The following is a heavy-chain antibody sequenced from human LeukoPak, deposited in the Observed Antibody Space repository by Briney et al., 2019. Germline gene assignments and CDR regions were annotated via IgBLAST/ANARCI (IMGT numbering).Heavy chain of an antibody. Sequence: ASVTVSCKASGGTFSSYAISWVRQAPGQGLEWMGGIIPIFGTANYAQKFQGRVTIIADESTSTAYMELSSLRSEDTAVYYCARGQKYYYGSGSSNLYNWFDPWGQGTLVTVSS. CDR1: GGTFSSYA. V-gene: IGHV1-69*13. CDR3: ARGQKYYYGSGSSNLYNWFDP. D-gene: IGHD3-10*01. CDR2: IIPIFGTA. J-gene: IGHJ5*02.